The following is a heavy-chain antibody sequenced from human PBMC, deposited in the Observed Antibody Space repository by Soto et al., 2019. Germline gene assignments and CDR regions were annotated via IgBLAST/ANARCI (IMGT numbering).Heavy chain of an antibody. CDR3: AREAPAAAFDS. V-gene: IGHV4-59*01. Sequence: SETLSLTCTVSGGSMISYYWSWIRQPPGKGMEWIGYISYIGSTNYNPSLESRVTISLDTSRKQFFLNLTSVTTADTAIYYCAREAPAAAFDSWGQGALVTVS. D-gene: IGHD6-13*01. J-gene: IGHJ4*02. CDR1: GGSMISYY. CDR2: ISYIGST.